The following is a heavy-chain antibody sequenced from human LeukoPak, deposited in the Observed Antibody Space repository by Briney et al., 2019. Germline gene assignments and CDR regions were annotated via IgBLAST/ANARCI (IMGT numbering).Heavy chain of an antibody. V-gene: IGHV1-69*13. D-gene: IGHD3-3*01. Sequence: SVKVSCKASGGTFSSYAISWVRQAPGQGLEWMGGIIPIFGTANYAQKFQGRVTITADESTSTAYMELSSLRSEDTAVYYCATSNYDFWSGYPRNWFDPWGQGTLVTVSS. CDR1: GGTFSSYA. CDR3: ATSNYDFWSGYPRNWFDP. J-gene: IGHJ5*02. CDR2: IIPIFGTA.